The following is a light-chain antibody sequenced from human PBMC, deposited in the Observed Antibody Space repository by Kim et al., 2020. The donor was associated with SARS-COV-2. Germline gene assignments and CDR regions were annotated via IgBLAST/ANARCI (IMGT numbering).Light chain of an antibody. CDR3: QQRSNWPPMFT. V-gene: IGKV3-11*01. Sequence: QGERATLSCRASQSVSSYLAWYQQKPGQAPRLLIYDASNRATGIPARFSGSGSGTDFTLTISSLEPEDFAVYYCQQRSNWPPMFTFGPGTKVDIK. CDR1: QSVSSY. J-gene: IGKJ3*01. CDR2: DAS.